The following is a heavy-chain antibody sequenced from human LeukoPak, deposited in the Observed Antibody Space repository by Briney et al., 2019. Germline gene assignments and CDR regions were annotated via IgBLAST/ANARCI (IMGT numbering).Heavy chain of an antibody. CDR3: XXXXXXXXSGGSCSLLSFDY. D-gene: IGHD2-15*01. V-gene: IGHV3-23*01. CDR1: GFTFSTYG. Sequence: PGGSLRLSCAASGFTFSTYGMSWVRQAPGKGLEWVSAISGNGGSTYYADSVKGRCTISRDNSKNTLSLQMNSLRAEDTGGYIXXXXXXXXXSGGSCSLLSFDYWGQGTLVTVSS. J-gene: IGHJ4*02. CDR2: ISGNGGST.